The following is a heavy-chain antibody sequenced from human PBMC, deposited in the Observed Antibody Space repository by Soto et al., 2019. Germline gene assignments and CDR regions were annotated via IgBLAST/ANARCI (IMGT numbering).Heavy chain of an antibody. D-gene: IGHD6-19*01. CDR1: GFTFSSYS. V-gene: IGHV3-48*02. Sequence: GGSLRLSCAASGFTFSSYSMNWVRQAPGKGLEWISYISSHSSTLYYADSVKGRFTISTDNAGNSLYLQMNSLRDEDTAVYYCVRDGSGNLYLNWFDPWGQGTLVTVSS. J-gene: IGHJ5*02. CDR2: ISSHSSTL. CDR3: VRDGSGNLYLNWFDP.